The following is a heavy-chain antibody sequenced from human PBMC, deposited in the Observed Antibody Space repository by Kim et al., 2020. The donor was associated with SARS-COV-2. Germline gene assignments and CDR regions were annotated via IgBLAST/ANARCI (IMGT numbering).Heavy chain of an antibody. J-gene: IGHJ3*01. D-gene: IGHD3-22*01. CDR3: ARRSSGFAFDV. V-gene: IGHV3-9*01. Sequence: GGSLRHSCAASGFIFNDYAMHWVRQAPGKGLEWVSGISWSSGDIIYADSVRGRFTISRDNARNSLYLQMNTLRPEDTAFYYCARRSSGFAFDVWGQGTRVTVSS. CDR2: ISWSSGDI. CDR1: GFIFNDYA.